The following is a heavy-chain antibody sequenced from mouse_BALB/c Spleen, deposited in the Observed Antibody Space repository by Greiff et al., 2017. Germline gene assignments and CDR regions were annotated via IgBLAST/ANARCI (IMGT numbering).Heavy chain of an antibody. Sequence: EVNVVESGGGLVKPGGSLKLSCAASGFAFSSYDMSWVRQTPEKRLEWVAYISSGGGSTYYPDTVKGRFTISRDNAKNTLYLQMSSLKSEDTAMYYCARHGRAFYAMDYWGQGTSVTVSS. V-gene: IGHV5-12-1*01. D-gene: IGHD3-1*01. CDR1: GFAFSSYD. J-gene: IGHJ4*01. CDR3: ARHGRAFYAMDY. CDR2: ISSGGGST.